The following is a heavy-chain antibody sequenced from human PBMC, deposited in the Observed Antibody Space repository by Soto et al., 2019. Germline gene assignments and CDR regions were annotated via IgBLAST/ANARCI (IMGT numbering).Heavy chain of an antibody. J-gene: IGHJ6*02. D-gene: IGHD3-16*01. CDR1: GVSISSSSYY. CDR2: IYYSGST. V-gene: IGHV4-39*01. CDR3: ARQRGESNYYYYGMDV. Sequence: SETLSLTCTVSGVSISSSSYYWGWIRQPPGKGLEWIGSIYYSGSTYYNPSLKSRVTISVDTSKNQFSLKLSSVTAADTAVYYCARQRGESNYYYYGMDVWGQGTTVTVSS.